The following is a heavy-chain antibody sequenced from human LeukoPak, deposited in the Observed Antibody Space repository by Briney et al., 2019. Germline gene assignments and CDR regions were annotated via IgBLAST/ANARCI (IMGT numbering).Heavy chain of an antibody. CDR1: GGSISSSNW. J-gene: IGHJ4*02. V-gene: IGHV4-4*02. CDR2: IYHSGST. Sequence: PSETLSLTCAVSGGSISSSNWWSWVRQPPGKGLEWIGEIYHSGSTNYNPSLKCRVTISVDKSKNQFSLKLSSVTAADTAVYYCATTFIAAATRGFDYWGQGTLVTVSS. D-gene: IGHD6-13*01. CDR3: ATTFIAAATRGFDY.